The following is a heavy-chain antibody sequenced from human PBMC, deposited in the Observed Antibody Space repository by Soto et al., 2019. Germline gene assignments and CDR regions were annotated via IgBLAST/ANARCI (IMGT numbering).Heavy chain of an antibody. CDR3: AREAAVAGTAFDH. D-gene: IGHD6-19*01. J-gene: IGHJ5*02. V-gene: IGHV1-46*01. Sequence: QVQLAQSGAEVKKPGASVKVSCKASGYPFTSYYLHWVRQAPGQGPECMGIINVSDGSTRYAQNFKGRVTMTRDTSTTTVSIELSPLRADDTAVYYCAREAAVAGTAFDHWGQGPLVTVSA. CDR2: INVSDGST. CDR1: GYPFTSYY.